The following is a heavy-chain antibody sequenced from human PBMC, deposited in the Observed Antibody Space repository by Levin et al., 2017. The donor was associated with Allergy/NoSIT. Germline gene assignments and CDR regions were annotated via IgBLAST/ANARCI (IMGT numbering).Heavy chain of an antibody. CDR3: ARDRGDYDSSGYYFDY. J-gene: IGHJ4*02. D-gene: IGHD3-22*01. V-gene: IGHV4-4*02. CDR2: IDHSGST. Sequence: SETLSLTCAVSGGSISSSNWWSWVRQPPGKGLEWIGEIDHSGSTNYNPSLKSRVTISVDKSQNQFSLKLSSVTAAATAVYYCARDRGDYDSSGYYFDYWGQGTLVTVSS. CDR1: GGSISSSNW.